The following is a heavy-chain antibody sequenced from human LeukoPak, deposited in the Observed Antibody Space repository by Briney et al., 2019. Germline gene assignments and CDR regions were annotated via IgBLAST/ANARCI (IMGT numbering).Heavy chain of an antibody. V-gene: IGHV3-23*01. CDR2: ISGSGGST. CDR1: GFTFSSYA. CDR3: AKGGYYDSSGYSYPYFDY. J-gene: IGHJ4*02. D-gene: IGHD3-22*01. Sequence: GGSLRLSCAASGFTFSSYAMSWVRQAPRKGLEWVSAISGSGGSTYYADSVKGRFTISRDNSKNTLYLQMNSLRAEDTAVYYCAKGGYYDSSGYSYPYFDYWGQGTLVTVSS.